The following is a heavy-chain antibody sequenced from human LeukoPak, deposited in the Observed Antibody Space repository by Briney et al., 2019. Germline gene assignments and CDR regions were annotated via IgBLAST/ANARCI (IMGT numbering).Heavy chain of an antibody. CDR3: AKDLSELRSSAVDV. J-gene: IGHJ3*01. CDR1: GFTFSSWS. V-gene: IGHV3-23*01. Sequence: GGSLSLFCAASGFTFSSWSMSWARQAPGKGLEWVSAISSTGGSTYYADSVKGRFTISRDNSKTTLYLQMNSLRAEDTAVYYCAKDLSELRSSAVDVWGQGTMVTVSS. CDR2: ISSTGGST. D-gene: IGHD5-12*01.